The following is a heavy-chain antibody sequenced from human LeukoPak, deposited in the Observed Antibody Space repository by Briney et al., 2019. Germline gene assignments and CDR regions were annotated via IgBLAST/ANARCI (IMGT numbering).Heavy chain of an antibody. J-gene: IGHJ1*01. V-gene: IGHV4-34*01. CDR3: VADSGYWRTEH. CDR2: INHSGST. Sequence: SETLSLTCAVYGGSFSGYYWSWIRQPPGKGLEWIGEINHSGSTNYNPSLKSRVTISLDTSQKQFSLKLSSVTAVDTAVYYCVADSGYWRTEHWGQGTLVTVSS. D-gene: IGHD3-22*01. CDR1: GGSFSGYY.